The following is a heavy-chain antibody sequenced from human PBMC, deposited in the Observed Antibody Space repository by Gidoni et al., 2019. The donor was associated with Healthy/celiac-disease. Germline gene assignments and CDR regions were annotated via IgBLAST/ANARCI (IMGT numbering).Heavy chain of an antibody. D-gene: IGHD6-6*01. CDR3: AKRSLEYSSFCGMDV. Sequence: VQPGRSLRLSCAASGFTFSSYGMHWVRQAPGKGLEWVAVISYDGSNKYYADSVKGRFTISRDNSKNTLYLQMNSLRAEDTAVYYCAKRSLEYSSFCGMDVWGQGTTVTVSS. CDR2: ISYDGSNK. CDR1: GFTFSSYG. V-gene: IGHV3-30*18. J-gene: IGHJ6*02.